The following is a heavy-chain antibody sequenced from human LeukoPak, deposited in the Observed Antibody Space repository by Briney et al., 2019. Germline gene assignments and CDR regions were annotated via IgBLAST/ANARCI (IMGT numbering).Heavy chain of an antibody. V-gene: IGHV1-18*01. Sequence: GASVKVSCKASGYTFTSYGISWVRQAPGQGLEWMGWISAYNGNTNYAQKLRGRVTMTTDTSTSTAYMELRSLRSDDTAVYYCARAWRYYDSSGYSLADYWGQGTLVTVSS. J-gene: IGHJ4*02. D-gene: IGHD3-22*01. CDR2: ISAYNGNT. CDR3: ARAWRYYDSSGYSLADY. CDR1: GYTFTSYG.